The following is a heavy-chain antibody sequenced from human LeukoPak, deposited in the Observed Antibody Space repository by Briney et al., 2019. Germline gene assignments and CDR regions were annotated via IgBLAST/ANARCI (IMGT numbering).Heavy chain of an antibody. CDR3: ARDHIVVVPAAINWFDP. CDR1: GYTFTSYG. J-gene: IGHJ5*02. D-gene: IGHD2-2*01. Sequence: GASVKVSCKASGYTFTSYGIIWVRQAPGQGLEWMGWISAYNGNTNYAQKLQGRVTMTTDTSTSTAYMELRSLRSDDTAVYYCARDHIVVVPAAINWFDPWGQGTLVTVSS. V-gene: IGHV1-18*01. CDR2: ISAYNGNT.